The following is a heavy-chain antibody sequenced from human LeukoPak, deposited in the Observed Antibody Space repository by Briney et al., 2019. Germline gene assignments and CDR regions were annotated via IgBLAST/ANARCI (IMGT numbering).Heavy chain of an antibody. Sequence: GASVKVSCKASGGTFSSYAISWVRQAPGRGLEWMGGIIPIFGTANYAQKFQGRVTITTDESTSTAYMELSSLRSEDTAVYYCARGYFDWLPYFLDYWGQGTLVTVSS. V-gene: IGHV1-69*05. D-gene: IGHD3-9*01. CDR2: IIPIFGTA. CDR3: ARGYFDWLPYFLDY. J-gene: IGHJ4*02. CDR1: GGTFSSYA.